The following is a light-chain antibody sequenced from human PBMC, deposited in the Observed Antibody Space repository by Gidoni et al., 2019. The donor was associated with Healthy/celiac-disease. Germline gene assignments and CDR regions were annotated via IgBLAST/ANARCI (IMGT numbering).Light chain of an antibody. CDR1: QSVLYSSNNKNY. CDR3: QQYYSTPPT. V-gene: IGKV4-1*01. J-gene: IGKJ1*01. Sequence: GSLGERATINCKSSQSVLYSSNNKNYLAWYQQKPGQPPKLLIYWASTRESGVPDRFSGSGSGTDFTLTISSLQAEDVAVYYCQQYYSTPPTFGQGTKVEIK. CDR2: WAS.